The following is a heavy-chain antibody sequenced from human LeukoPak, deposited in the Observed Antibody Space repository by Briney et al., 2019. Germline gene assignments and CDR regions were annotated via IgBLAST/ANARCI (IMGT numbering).Heavy chain of an antibody. J-gene: IGHJ4*02. CDR2: IYYSGST. CDR3: ARERITVLRVLDY. V-gene: IGHV4-59*12. CDR1: GGSISSYY. Sequence: SETLSLTCTVSGGSISSYYWSWIRQPPGKGLEWIGYIYYSGSTNYNPSLKSRVTISVDTSKNQFSLKLSSVTAADTAVYYCARERITVLRVLDYWGQGTLVTVSS. D-gene: IGHD3-10*01.